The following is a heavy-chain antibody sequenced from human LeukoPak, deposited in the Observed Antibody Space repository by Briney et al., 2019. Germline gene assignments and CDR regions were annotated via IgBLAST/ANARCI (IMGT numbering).Heavy chain of an antibody. Sequence: GGSLRLSCAASGFTFSSYEMNWVRQAPGKGLEWVSYISSSGSTIYYADSVKGRFTISRDNAKNSLYLQMNSLRAEDTAVYYCARDPYSGAYGTDYYYYMDLWGQGTTVTISS. CDR2: ISSSGSTI. V-gene: IGHV3-48*03. CDR1: GFTFSSYE. J-gene: IGHJ6*03. D-gene: IGHD1-26*01. CDR3: ARDPYSGAYGTDYYYYMDL.